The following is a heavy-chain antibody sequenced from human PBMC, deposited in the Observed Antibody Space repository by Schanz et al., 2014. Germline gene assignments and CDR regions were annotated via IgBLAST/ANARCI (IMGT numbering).Heavy chain of an antibody. J-gene: IGHJ3*02. CDR1: GFTFSSYA. D-gene: IGHD3-10*01. CDR3: AKGRFGELSAFDI. Sequence: VQVVQSGGGLVKPGGSLRLSCAASGFTFSSYAMSWVRQAPGKGLEWVSAISGSGGSTYYADSVKGRFTISRDNTKITLYLQMNSLRAEDTAVYYCAKGRFGELSAFDIWGQGTMVTVSS. CDR2: ISGSGGST. V-gene: IGHV3-23*04.